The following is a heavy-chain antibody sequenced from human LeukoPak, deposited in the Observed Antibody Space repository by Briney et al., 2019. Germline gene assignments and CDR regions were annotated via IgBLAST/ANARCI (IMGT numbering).Heavy chain of an antibody. Sequence: GESLKISCKGSGYSFTSYWIGWVRQMPGKGLEWMGIIYPGDSDTRYSPSFQGQVTISADKSISTAYLQWSSLKASDTAMYYCACTWGPNYYDSSGQGRDAFDIWGQGTMVTVSS. CDR1: GYSFTSYW. CDR2: IYPGDSDT. V-gene: IGHV5-51*01. D-gene: IGHD3-22*01. CDR3: ACTWGPNYYDSSGQGRDAFDI. J-gene: IGHJ3*02.